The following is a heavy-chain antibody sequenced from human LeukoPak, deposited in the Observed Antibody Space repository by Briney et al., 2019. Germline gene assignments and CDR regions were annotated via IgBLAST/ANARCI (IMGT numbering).Heavy chain of an antibody. CDR3: ARWLYSGGWAIDY. V-gene: IGHV3-9*01. Sequence: GGSLRLSCAASGFTFDDYAMHWVRQAPGKGLEWVSSISWNSDTIDYADSVRGRFIISRDNAKDSLYLQMNSLRAEDTAVYYCARWLYSGGWAIDYWGQGTLVSVSS. D-gene: IGHD6-19*01. CDR1: GFTFDDYA. J-gene: IGHJ4*02. CDR2: ISWNSDTI.